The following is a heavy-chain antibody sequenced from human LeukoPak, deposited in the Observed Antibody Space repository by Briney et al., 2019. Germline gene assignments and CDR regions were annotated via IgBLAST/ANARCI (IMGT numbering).Heavy chain of an antibody. J-gene: IGHJ5*02. CDR1: GFTFSSYG. V-gene: IGHV3-33*01. D-gene: IGHD3-16*01. Sequence: GGSLRLSCAASGFTFSSYGMHWVRQAPGKGLEWVAVIWDDGSNKYYADSVKGRFTISRDNSKNTLYLQMNSLRAEDTAVYYCAREGGGNWFDPWGQGTLVTVSS. CDR3: AREGGGNWFDP. CDR2: IWDDGSNK.